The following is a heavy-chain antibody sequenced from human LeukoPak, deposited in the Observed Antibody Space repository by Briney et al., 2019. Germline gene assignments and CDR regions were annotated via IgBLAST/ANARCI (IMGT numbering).Heavy chain of an antibody. CDR3: ASGVIGYCSSTSCYTVGMDV. Sequence: SETLSLTCAVSGGSISSGAYSWSWIRQPPGKGLEWIGYIYHSGSTYYNPSLKSRVTISVDRSKNQFSLKLSSVTAADTAVYYCASGVIGYCSSTSCYTVGMDVWGQGTTVTVSS. J-gene: IGHJ6*02. CDR2: IYHSGST. D-gene: IGHD2-2*02. CDR1: GGSISSGAYS. V-gene: IGHV4-30-2*01.